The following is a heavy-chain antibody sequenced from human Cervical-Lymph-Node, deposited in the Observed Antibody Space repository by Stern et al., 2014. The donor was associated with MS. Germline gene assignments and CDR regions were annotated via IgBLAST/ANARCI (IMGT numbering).Heavy chain of an antibody. Sequence: VQLVQSGAEVKKPGASVKVSCKASGYNFPNYDINWVRQATGQGPEWMGWMNCKAGTEVNAPRFRGRVIMTRATSINTVYMELNSLTSEDTAVYYCARANIGDGDFDYWGQGTLVTVSS. D-gene: IGHD3-10*01. J-gene: IGHJ4*02. CDR3: ARANIGDGDFDY. CDR1: GYNFPNYD. V-gene: IGHV1-8*01. CDR2: MNCKAGTE.